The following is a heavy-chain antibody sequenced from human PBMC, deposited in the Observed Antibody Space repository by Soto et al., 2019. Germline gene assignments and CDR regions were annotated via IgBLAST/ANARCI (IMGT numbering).Heavy chain of an antibody. Sequence: QVQLVQSGAEVKKPGSSVKVSCKASGGTFSSYAISWVRQAPGQGLEWMGGIIPIFGTANYAQKFQGRVTISADESTSTAYIELSIVRSEDTAVYYCSSSVEMATTTFDYWGQGTLVTVSS. CDR2: IIPIFGTA. CDR1: GGTFSSYA. D-gene: IGHD5-12*01. J-gene: IGHJ4*02. V-gene: IGHV1-69*01. CDR3: SSSVEMATTTFDY.